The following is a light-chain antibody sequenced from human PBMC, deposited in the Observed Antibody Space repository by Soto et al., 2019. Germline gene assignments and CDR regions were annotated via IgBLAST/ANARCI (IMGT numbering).Light chain of an antibody. J-gene: IGKJ1*01. CDR1: QSISSW. CDR2: DAS. V-gene: IGKV1-5*01. Sequence: DIQMTQAPSTLFASVGDRDTITCRASQSISSWLAWYQQKPGKAPNFLIYDASNLESGVPSRLSGSGSGTEFTLTISSLHPDDFATYDCQQYSSYWTFGQGTKVDIK. CDR3: QQYSSYWT.